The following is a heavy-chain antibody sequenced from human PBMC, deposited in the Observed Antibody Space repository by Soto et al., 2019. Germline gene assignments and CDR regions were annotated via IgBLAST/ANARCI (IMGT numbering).Heavy chain of an antibody. V-gene: IGHV4-34*01. CDR2: INHRGRT. D-gene: IGHD2-8*01. J-gene: IGHJ5*01. CDR3: AIGYPRSICSAALATSYWFDS. CDR1: GGSFSGHY. Sequence: QVQLQQWGAGLLKTSETLSLTCAVYGGSFSGHYWSWIRQYPGKGLEWIAEINHRGRTNYNPSIKRRVTTSADTSSTLSSLLRASSTSADAAVYYCAIGYPRSICSAALATSYWFDSWGQGGLVTVSS.